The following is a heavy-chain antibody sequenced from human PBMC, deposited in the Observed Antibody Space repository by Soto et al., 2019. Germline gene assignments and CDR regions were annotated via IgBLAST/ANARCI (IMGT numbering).Heavy chain of an antibody. CDR3: ATDRYCSGGSSYSGSGFQH. CDR1: GYTLTELS. Sequence: ASVKVSCKVSGYTLTELSMHWVRQAPGKELEWMGGFDPEDGETIYAQKFQGRVTMTEDTSTDTAYMELSSLRSEDTAVYYCATDRYCSGGSSYSGSGFQHWGQGTLVTVSS. D-gene: IGHD2-15*01. J-gene: IGHJ1*01. V-gene: IGHV1-24*01. CDR2: FDPEDGET.